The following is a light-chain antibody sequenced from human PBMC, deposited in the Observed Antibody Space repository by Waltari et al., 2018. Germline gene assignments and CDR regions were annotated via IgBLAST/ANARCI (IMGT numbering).Light chain of an antibody. V-gene: IGLV2-11*01. Sequence: QSALSQPRSVSGSPGQSVTISCTGTNSNIGGYNYVSWYQPHPGKVPKLTIYDVSKRPSGVPDRFSGSKSGNTASLTISGLQAEDEAHYYCCSYAGRLWVFGGGTNLTVL. CDR3: CSYAGRLWV. CDR1: NSNIGGYNY. J-gene: IGLJ3*02. CDR2: DVS.